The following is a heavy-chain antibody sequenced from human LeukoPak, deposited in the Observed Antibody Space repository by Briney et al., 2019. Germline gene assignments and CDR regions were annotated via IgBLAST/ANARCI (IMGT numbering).Heavy chain of an antibody. Sequence: SETLSLTCTVSNGSMTSDSYYWAWVRQPPGRGLEWIGTIFYSGKTYYSASLKSRVTVSLDTSKKNFSLRLSSVTAADTAVYYCARLWIVATWFDAWGQGALVTVSS. J-gene: IGHJ5*02. V-gene: IGHV4-39*02. CDR2: IFYSGKT. CDR3: ARLWIVATWFDA. CDR1: NGSMTSDSYY. D-gene: IGHD2-2*03.